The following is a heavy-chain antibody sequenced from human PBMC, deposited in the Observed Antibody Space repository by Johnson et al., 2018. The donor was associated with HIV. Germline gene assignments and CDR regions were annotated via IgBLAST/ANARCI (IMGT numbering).Heavy chain of an antibody. CDR2: IYSGGGT. Sequence: VQLVESGGGLVQPGGSLRLSCAASGFTVSSNYMSWVRQAPGKGLEWVSVIYSGGGTYYEDSVKGRFTISRDNSKNTLYLQMNSLRPQDTAVYYCAKGFFELDDAFDIWGQGTMVTVSS. CDR1: GFTVSSNY. CDR3: AKGFFELDDAFDI. D-gene: IGHD3/OR15-3a*01. J-gene: IGHJ3*02. V-gene: IGHV3-66*02.